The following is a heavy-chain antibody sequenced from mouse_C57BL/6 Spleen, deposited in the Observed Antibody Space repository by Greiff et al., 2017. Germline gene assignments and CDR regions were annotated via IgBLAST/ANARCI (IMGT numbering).Heavy chain of an antibody. CDR2: SRNKANDYTT. Sequence: EVKLVESGGGLVQSGRSLRLSCATSGFTFSDFYMAWVRQAPGKGLEWIAASRNKANDYTTEYSASVKGRFIVSRDTSQSILYLQMNALRAEDTAIYYCARVSEGYFDYWGQGTTLTVSS. CDR1: GFTFSDFY. V-gene: IGHV7-1*01. CDR3: ARVSEGYFDY. J-gene: IGHJ2*01.